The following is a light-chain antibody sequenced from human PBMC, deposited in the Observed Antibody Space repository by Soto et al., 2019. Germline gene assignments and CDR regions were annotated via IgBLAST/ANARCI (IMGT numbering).Light chain of an antibody. J-gene: IGLJ2*01. CDR2: RNN. CDR1: SSNIGTNY. CDR3: AVWDDSRRAHVV. V-gene: IGLV1-47*01. Sequence: QSVLTQPPSASGTPGQRVTISCSGSSSNIGTNYVYWYQQLPGTAPKLLIYRNNQRPSGVPDRFSASKSGTSASLAISGLRSEDEADYYCAVWDDSRRAHVVFGGGTKVTVL.